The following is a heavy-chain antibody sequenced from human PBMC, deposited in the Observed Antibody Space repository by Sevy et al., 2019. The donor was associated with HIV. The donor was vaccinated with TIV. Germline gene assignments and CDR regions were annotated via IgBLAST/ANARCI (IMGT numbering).Heavy chain of an antibody. D-gene: IGHD3-16*01. J-gene: IGHJ6*02. CDR3: ARARGSKSLDV. Sequence: ASVKVSCKASGYTFTSYDINWVRQATGQGLEWMGWMNPNSGNTDHAQEFQGRVTMTRDTSKSTAYMELSSLRFEDTAVYYCARARGSKSLDVWGQGTTVTVSS. CDR1: GYTFTSYD. V-gene: IGHV1-8*01. CDR2: MNPNSGNT.